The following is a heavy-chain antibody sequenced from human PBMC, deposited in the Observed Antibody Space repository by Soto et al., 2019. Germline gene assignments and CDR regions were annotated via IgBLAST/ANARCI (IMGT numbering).Heavy chain of an antibody. CDR2: ISGTGGTI. V-gene: IGHV3-23*01. D-gene: IGHD4-17*01. CDR1: GFTFSSYA. CDR3: ARHFTVTPPYFDC. J-gene: IGHJ4*02. Sequence: EVQVLESGGGLVQPGGSLRLSCAASGFTFSSYAMSWVRQAPEKGLEWVSSISGTGGTIYYADSVKGRFTIARDNSKNTLYLQMNSLRAEDTAVYYCARHFTVTPPYFDCWGQGSLATVSS.